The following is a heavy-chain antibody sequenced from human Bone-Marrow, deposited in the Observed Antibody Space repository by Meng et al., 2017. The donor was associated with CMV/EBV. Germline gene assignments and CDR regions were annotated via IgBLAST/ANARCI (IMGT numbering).Heavy chain of an antibody. V-gene: IGHV3-49*04. J-gene: IGHJ4*02. CDR1: GFTFGNFA. Sequence: GGPLRLSCSASGFTFGNFAMSWVRQAPGKGLEWITFIRSKPFGGTTQYAASVKGRFTISRENSKNTLYLQMNSLRVEDTAVYYCVRELPTVMPFDHWGLGTLVTASS. CDR2: IRSKPFGGTT. CDR3: VRELPTVMPFDH. D-gene: IGHD2-2*01.